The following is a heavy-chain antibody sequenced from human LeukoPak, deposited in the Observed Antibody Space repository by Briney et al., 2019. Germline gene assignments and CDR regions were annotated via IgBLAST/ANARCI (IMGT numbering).Heavy chain of an antibody. CDR2: IVVGSGNT. CDR3: AALSITGTEYYYGMDV. J-gene: IGHJ6*02. Sequence: ASVKVSCKASGFTFTSSAVQWVRQARGQRLEWIGWIVVGSGNTNYAQKFQERVTITRDMSTSTAYMELSSLRSEDTAVYYCAALSITGTEYYYGMDVWGQGTTVTVSS. CDR1: GFTFTSSA. D-gene: IGHD1-7*01. V-gene: IGHV1-58*01.